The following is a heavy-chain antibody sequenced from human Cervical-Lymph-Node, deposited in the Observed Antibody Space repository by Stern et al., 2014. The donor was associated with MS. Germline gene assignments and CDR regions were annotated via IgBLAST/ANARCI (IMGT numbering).Heavy chain of an antibody. CDR3: ARGGDYNTYDI. V-gene: IGHV3-21*01. Sequence: EVQLLESGGGLVKPGGSLRLSCAASGFTFSSYSMNWVRQAPGKGLEWVSSISSSGSYIFYADSVKGRFTISRDNAKISLYLQLNSLRAEDTAIYYCARGGDYNTYDIWGQGAMVTVSS. CDR1: GFTFSSYS. D-gene: IGHD3-22*01. CDR2: ISSSGSYI. J-gene: IGHJ3*02.